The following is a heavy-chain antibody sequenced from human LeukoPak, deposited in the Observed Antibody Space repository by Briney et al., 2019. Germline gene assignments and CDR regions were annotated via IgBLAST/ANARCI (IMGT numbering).Heavy chain of an antibody. D-gene: IGHD6-13*01. CDR1: GFTFSSYA. CDR2: ISYDGSNK. J-gene: IGHJ1*01. Sequence: GGSLRLSCAASGFTFSSYAMHWVRQAPGKGLEWVAVISYDGSNKYYADSVKGRFTISRDNSKNTLYPQMNSLRAEDTAVYYCARVRKQGPAEYFQHWGQGTLVTVSS. V-gene: IGHV3-30-3*01. CDR3: ARVRKQGPAEYFQH.